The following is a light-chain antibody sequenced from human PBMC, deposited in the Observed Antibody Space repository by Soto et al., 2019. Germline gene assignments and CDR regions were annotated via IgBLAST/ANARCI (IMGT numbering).Light chain of an antibody. CDR3: QQYDNLPRYT. CDR2: DAS. V-gene: IGKV1-33*01. J-gene: IGKJ2*01. Sequence: DIQMTQSPSSLSASVGDRVTITCQASQDISIYLNWYQQKPGKAPKLLIYDASNLETGVPSRFSGSRSGTDFTFTISSLQPEDIATYYCQQYDNLPRYTFGQGTKLEIK. CDR1: QDISIY.